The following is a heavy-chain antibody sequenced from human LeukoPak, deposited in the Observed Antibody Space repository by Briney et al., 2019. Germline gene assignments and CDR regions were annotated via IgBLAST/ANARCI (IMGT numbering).Heavy chain of an antibody. J-gene: IGHJ4*02. D-gene: IGHD2-15*01. V-gene: IGHV3-23*01. CDR2: TSSSDAGT. CDR1: GFTLSSYA. CDR3: AKSGLIRFDY. Sequence: GGSLRLSCAASGFTLSSYAMSWVRQAPGKGLEWVSATSSSDAGTYYAESVRGRFTISRDNSKNTLYLQMNSLRAGDTAIYYCAKSGLIRFDYWGQGTLVTVSS.